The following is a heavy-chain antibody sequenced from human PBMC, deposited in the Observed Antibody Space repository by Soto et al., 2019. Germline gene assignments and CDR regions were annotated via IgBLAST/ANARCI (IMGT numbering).Heavy chain of an antibody. V-gene: IGHV3-11*06. CDR1: GFTFSDYY. J-gene: IGHJ4*02. D-gene: IGHD6-19*01. CDR2: ISSSSSYT. CDR3: ARDKDSSGWVDY. Sequence: PGGSLRLSCAASGFTFSDYYMSWIRQAPGKGLEWVSYISSSSSYTNYADSVKGRFTISRDNAKNSLYLQMNSLRAEDTAVYYCARDKDSSGWVDYWGQGTLVTVSS.